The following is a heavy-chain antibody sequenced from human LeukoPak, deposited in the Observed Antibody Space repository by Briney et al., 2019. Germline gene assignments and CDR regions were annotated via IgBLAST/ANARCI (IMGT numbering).Heavy chain of an antibody. V-gene: IGHV4-39*01. Sequence: PSGTLSLTCAVSGASINSSSSYWHWIRQPPGKGLEWIGSLYYTATSTYYNPSLESRITISLDTSKNQFSLKLSSVTAADTAVYYCARGLSWWWAAAGMDGNNIDYWGQGTLVTVSS. D-gene: IGHD6-13*01. CDR2: LYYTATST. CDR3: ARGLSWWWAAAGMDGNNIDY. J-gene: IGHJ4*02. CDR1: GASINSSSSY.